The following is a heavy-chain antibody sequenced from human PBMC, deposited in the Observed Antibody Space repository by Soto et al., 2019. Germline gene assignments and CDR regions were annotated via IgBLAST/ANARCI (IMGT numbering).Heavy chain of an antibody. V-gene: IGHV3-33*01. J-gene: IGHJ6*02. D-gene: IGHD3-3*01. Sequence: GGSLRLSCAGSGFFFQNYAMHWVRLAPGKGLEWVAYIFYDVSNDNYAESVKGRFTVSRDNSVGMLYLQMNNLRVEDTGVYFCARAMTMTLARIFGMDVWGPGTTVTVSS. CDR1: GFFFQNYA. CDR2: IFYDVSND. CDR3: ARAMTMTLARIFGMDV.